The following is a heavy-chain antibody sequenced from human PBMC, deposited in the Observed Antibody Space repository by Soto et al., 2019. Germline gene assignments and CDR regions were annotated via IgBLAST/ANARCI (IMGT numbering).Heavy chain of an antibody. CDR1: GFTFSSYG. Sequence: QVQLVESGGGVVQPGRSLRLSCAASGFTFSSYGMHWVRQAPGKGLEWVAVIWYDGSNKYYADSVKGRFTISRDNSKNTLYRQRNSRRAEDTAVYYCARDGYCSGGSCYSVPVFDYWGQGTRVTVSS. J-gene: IGHJ4*02. D-gene: IGHD2-15*01. CDR2: IWYDGSNK. CDR3: ARDGYCSGGSCYSVPVFDY. V-gene: IGHV3-33*01.